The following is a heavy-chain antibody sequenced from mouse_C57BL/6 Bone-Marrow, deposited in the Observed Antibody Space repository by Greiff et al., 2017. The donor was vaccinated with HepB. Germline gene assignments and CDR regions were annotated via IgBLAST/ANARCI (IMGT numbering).Heavy chain of an antibody. CDR2: ISIDGSYT. CDR1: GFTFSSYG. Sequence: EVKVVASGGDLVKPGGSLKLSCAASGFTFSSYGMSWVRQTPDKRLECVATISIDGSYTYYPDSVKGRFTISRDNAKNTLYLQMSSLKSEDTAMYYCARRGLYYYAMDYWGQGTSVTVSS. V-gene: IGHV5-6*02. J-gene: IGHJ4*01. D-gene: IGHD3-1*01. CDR3: ARRGLYYYAMDY.